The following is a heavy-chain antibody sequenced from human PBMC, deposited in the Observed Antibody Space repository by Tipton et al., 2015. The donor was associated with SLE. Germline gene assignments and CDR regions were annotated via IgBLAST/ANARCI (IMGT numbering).Heavy chain of an antibody. Sequence: GSLRLSCAASGFTFSSFALNWVRQAPGKGLEWVSSISGTTTYIYYADSVKGRFTISRDNAKNSLSLQMNSLRDEDTGVYYCARAPTVTTGQGLDYWGRGTLVSVSS. CDR2: ISGTTTYI. V-gene: IGHV3-21*03. J-gene: IGHJ4*02. D-gene: IGHD4-17*01. CDR1: GFTFSSFA. CDR3: ARAPTVTTGQGLDY.